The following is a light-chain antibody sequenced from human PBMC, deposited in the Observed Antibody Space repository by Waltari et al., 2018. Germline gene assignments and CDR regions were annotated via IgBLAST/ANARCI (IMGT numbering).Light chain of an antibody. J-gene: IGLJ2*01. CDR3: QSADASGTYKL. CDR1: ALPRQF. V-gene: IGLV3-25*03. Sequence: SSELTQPPSVSVSPGQTARITCSGDALPRQFASWYQQKPGQAPVIVIYKDTGRPQDIPERFSGSSSGTTVTLTISGVQAEDEADYYCQSADASGTYKLFGGGTKLTVL. CDR2: KDT.